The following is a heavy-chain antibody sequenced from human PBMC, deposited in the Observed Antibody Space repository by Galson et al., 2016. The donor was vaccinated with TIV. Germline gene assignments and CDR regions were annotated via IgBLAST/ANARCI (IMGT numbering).Heavy chain of an antibody. V-gene: IGHV3-74*01. D-gene: IGHD3-3*01. J-gene: IGHJ5*02. CDR1: GFIFSTYW. CDR3: ARMNYGLWSGSNPGWWFDP. Sequence: SLRLSCAGSGFIFSTYWMHWVRQVPGKGLLWVSHINRDGSNTSYADSVKGRFTISRDNAKNMVYLQMNSLSGEDTAVYYCARMNYGLWSGSNPGWWFDPWGQGTQVTVSS. CDR2: INRDGSNT.